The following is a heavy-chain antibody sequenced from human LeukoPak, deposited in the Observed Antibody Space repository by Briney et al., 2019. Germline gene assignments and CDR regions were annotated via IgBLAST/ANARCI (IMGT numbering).Heavy chain of an antibody. CDR2: ISSSGSTI. CDR1: GFTFSDYY. D-gene: IGHD3-22*01. V-gene: IGHV3-11*04. CDR3: AREGYYDSSGYFDYYYMDV. Sequence: GGSLRLSCAASGFTFSDYYMSWVRQAPGKGLEWVSYISSSGSTIYYADSVKGRFTISRDKAKNSLYLQMNSMRLEDTAVYYCAREGYYDSSGYFDYYYMDVWGKGTTVTISS. J-gene: IGHJ6*03.